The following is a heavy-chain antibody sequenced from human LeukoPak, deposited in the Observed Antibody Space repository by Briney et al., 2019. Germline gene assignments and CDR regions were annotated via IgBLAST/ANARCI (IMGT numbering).Heavy chain of an antibody. CDR2: IYQSGST. V-gene: IGHV4-38-2*02. J-gene: IGHJ4*02. CDR1: GYSISNGHY. D-gene: IGHD7-27*01. Sequence: SETLSLTCSVSGYSISNGHYWGWIRQPPGKGLEWIGSIYQSGSTYYNPSLKSRVTISVDTSKNQFSLKLSSVTAADTAVYYCARLAWGRLDYWGQGTLVTVSS. CDR3: ARLAWGRLDY.